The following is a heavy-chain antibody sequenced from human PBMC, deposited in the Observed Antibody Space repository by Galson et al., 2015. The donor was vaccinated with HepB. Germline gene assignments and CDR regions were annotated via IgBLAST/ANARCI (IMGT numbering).Heavy chain of an antibody. CDR2: MNPNSGNT. CDR1: GYTFIGHD. V-gene: IGHV1-8*01. J-gene: IGHJ3*02. CDR3: ARGMRGYTYRSAFDT. Sequence: SVKVSCKASGYTFIGHDTNWVRQATGQGLEWLGWMNPNSGNTGYVQKLQGRITMTRDTSISTAYLELSSLTSEDTAVYYCARGMRGYTYRSAFDTWGQGTMVTVPS. D-gene: IGHD5-12*01.